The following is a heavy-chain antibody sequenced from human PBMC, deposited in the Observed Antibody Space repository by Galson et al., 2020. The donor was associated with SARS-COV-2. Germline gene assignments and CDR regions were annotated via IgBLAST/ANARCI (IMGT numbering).Heavy chain of an antibody. Sequence: GGSLRLSCAASGSTFSDHAMHWVRQAQGKGLEWVAKIFFDGSEKYYGDSVRGRFTISRDSSKNTVYLQMNNLRVDDTAVYYCARDGQSSRGWAFDYWGQGTLLTVSS. CDR3: ARDGQSSRGWAFDY. CDR1: GSTFSDHA. V-gene: IGHV3-33*01. CDR2: IFFDGSEK. J-gene: IGHJ4*02. D-gene: IGHD6-19*01.